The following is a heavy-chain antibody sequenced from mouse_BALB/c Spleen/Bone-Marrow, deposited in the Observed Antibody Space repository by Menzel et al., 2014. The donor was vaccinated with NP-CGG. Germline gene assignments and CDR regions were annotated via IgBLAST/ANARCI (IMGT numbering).Heavy chain of an antibody. D-gene: IGHD2-4*01. J-gene: IGHJ3*01. CDR2: ISGGGSYT. Sequence: EVKLVESGGGLVKSGGSLKLSCAASGFTFSNYGMSWVRQTPEKRLEWVATISGGGSYTFYSDSVKVRFTISRDNAKNNLYLQLSSLRSEDTALYYCARHAYYDQTEVSFVYWGQGTLVTVSA. CDR1: GFTFSNYG. CDR3: ARHAYYDQTEVSFVY. V-gene: IGHV5-9-2*01.